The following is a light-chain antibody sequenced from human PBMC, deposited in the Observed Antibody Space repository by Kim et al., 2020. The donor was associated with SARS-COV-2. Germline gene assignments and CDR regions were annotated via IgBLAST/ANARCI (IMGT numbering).Light chain of an antibody. CDR2: DVS. V-gene: IGLV2-14*03. CDR3: SSYTGSTPYV. J-gene: IGLJ1*01. Sequence: GQSITISCTGTSIDVGGYNYVSWYQQHPGKAPKLMIYDVSNRPSGVSNRFSGSKSGNTASLTISGLQAEDEADYYCSSYTGSTPYVFGTGTKVTVL. CDR1: SIDVGGYNY.